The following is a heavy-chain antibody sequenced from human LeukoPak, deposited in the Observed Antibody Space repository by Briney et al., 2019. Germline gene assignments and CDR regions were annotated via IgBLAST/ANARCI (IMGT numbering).Heavy chain of an antibody. D-gene: IGHD3-3*01. V-gene: IGHV1-2*06. CDR1: GYAFTGYY. Sequence: ASVKVSCKASGYAFTGYYIHWVRQAPGQGLEWMGRINPNSGGTNYAQKFQGRVTMTRDTSISTAYMELSRLRSDDTAVYYCARAAYYDFWSGYYGYWGQGTLVTVSS. CDR2: INPNSGGT. J-gene: IGHJ4*02. CDR3: ARAAYYDFWSGYYGY.